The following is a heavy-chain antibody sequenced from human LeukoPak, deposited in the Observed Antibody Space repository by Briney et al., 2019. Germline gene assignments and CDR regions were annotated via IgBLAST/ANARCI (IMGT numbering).Heavy chain of an antibody. CDR3: ARVRLPWLVND. J-gene: IGHJ4*02. Sequence: TGGSLRLSCAASGFTFSDYYMSWIRQAPGEGLEWVSYISSSGSTIYYADSVKGRFTISGDNAKNSLYLQMNSLRAEDTAVYYCARVRLPWLVNDWGQGTLVTVSS. V-gene: IGHV3-11*01. CDR2: ISSSGSTI. CDR1: GFTFSDYY. D-gene: IGHD6-19*01.